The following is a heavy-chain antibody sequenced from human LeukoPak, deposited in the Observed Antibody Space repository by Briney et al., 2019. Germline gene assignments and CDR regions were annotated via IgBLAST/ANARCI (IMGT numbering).Heavy chain of an antibody. D-gene: IGHD3-9*01. CDR3: GKWGDYGVLTGYYVSDY. J-gene: IGHJ4*02. CDR1: GFTFSNYA. V-gene: IGHV3-23*01. CDR2: ITDSGGNT. Sequence: GGSLRLSCAASGFTFSNYAMSWVRQAPGKGLEWVSAITDSGGNTYYADSVKGRFTISRDNSKNTVFLQMNSLRAEDTAVYCCGKWGDYGVLTGYYVSDYWGQGTLVTVSS.